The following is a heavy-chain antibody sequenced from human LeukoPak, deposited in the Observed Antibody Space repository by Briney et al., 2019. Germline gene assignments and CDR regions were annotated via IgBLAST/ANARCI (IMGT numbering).Heavy chain of an antibody. J-gene: IGHJ4*02. CDR1: GGSISSYY. D-gene: IGHD4-23*01. Sequence: PSETLSLTCTVSGGSISSYYWSWIRQPPGKGLEWIGYIYYSGSTNYNPSLKSRVTISVDTSKNQFSLKLSSVTAADTAVYYCARERAATVVTPAAGGFDYWGQGTLVTVSS. V-gene: IGHV4-59*01. CDR2: IYYSGST. CDR3: ARERAATVVTPAAGGFDY.